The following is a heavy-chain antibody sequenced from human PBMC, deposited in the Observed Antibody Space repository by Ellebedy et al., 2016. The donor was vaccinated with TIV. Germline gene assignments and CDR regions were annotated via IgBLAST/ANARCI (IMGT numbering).Heavy chain of an antibody. V-gene: IGHV3-21*01. Sequence: GGSLRLXCAASGFIFSDYYMNWVRQAPGKGLEWVSSITSPSIYIYYADSVKGRFTISRDNSKNSLFLQMNSLRAEDTGIYYCVRGLLGSTRGYFDSWGQGALVTVSS. CDR2: ITSPSIYI. CDR3: VRGLLGSTRGYFDS. CDR1: GFIFSDYY. D-gene: IGHD7-27*01. J-gene: IGHJ4*02.